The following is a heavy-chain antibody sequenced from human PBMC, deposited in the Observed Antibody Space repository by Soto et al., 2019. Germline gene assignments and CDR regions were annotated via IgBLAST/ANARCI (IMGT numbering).Heavy chain of an antibody. CDR3: AKDSKSVSVSAARVYGMDV. D-gene: IGHD2-2*01. CDR1: GFMFSSFA. J-gene: IGHJ6*02. CDR2: TRSNGEHT. Sequence: EVQILESGGDVVQPGGSLRLSCAGSGFMFSSFAMTWVRQAPGKGLEWVSTTRSNGEHTYYADSVKGRFTVSRDNSKNTLFLEMTSLRAEDSAIYYCAKDSKSVSVSAARVYGMDVWGQGTTVTVSS. V-gene: IGHV3-23*01.